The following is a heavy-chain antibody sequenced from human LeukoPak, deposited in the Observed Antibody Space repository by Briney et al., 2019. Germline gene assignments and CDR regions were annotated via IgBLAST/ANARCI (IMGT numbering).Heavy chain of an antibody. CDR3: ATVLRYFDWLSAPEY. V-gene: IGHV1-46*01. Sequence: GASVKVSCKASGYTFTSYYMHWVRQAPGQGLEWMGIINPSGGSTSYAQKFQGRVTMTRDTSTSTVYMELSSLRSEDTAVYYCATVLRYFDWLSAPEYWGQGTLVTVSS. J-gene: IGHJ4*02. CDR1: GYTFTSYY. D-gene: IGHD3-9*01. CDR2: INPSGGST.